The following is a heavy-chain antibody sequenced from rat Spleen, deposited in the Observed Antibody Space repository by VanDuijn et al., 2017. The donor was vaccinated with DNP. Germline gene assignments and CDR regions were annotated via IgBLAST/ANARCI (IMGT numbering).Heavy chain of an antibody. J-gene: IGHJ2*01. V-gene: IGHV5-58*01. CDR2: INSAGGST. D-gene: IGHD1-6*01. CDR1: GFTFSNYW. CDR3: ATRGYYGLAYYFNY. Sequence: EVHLVETGGGLGQPGRSLKLSCVASGFTFSNYWMFWIRQAPGKGLEWVASINSAGGSTFYSDSVKGRFTISRDNAKSTLYLQMDSLRSEDTATYYCATRGYYGLAYYFNYWGQGVMVTVSS.